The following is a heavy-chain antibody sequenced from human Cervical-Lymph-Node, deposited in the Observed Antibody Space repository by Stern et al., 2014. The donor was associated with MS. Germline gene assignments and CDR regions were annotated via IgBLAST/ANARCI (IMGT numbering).Heavy chain of an antibody. Sequence: EMQLVESGGGLVQPGGSLRLSCAASGFTFSSYSMNWVRQAPGKGLEWVSSISSSRRYIYYADSAKGRFSISRDNAQNSLDLQLNSLRAEDTAVYYCAREEYYYDSSGYSVWGQGTAVTVSS. CDR3: AREEYYYDSSGYSV. J-gene: IGHJ6*02. CDR2: ISSSRRYI. CDR1: GFTFSSYS. D-gene: IGHD3-22*01. V-gene: IGHV3-21*01.